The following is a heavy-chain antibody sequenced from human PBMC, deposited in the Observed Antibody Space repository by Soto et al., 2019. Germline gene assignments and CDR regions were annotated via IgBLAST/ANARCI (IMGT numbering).Heavy chain of an antibody. CDR2: IFFIGST. D-gene: IGHD3-10*01. V-gene: IGHV4-59*01. Sequence: SETLSLTCTVSAGSIDNYYWSWVRQPPGRGLEWIGNIFFIGSTNYNPSLESRITISVDTSKNQFSLKLISVTAADTAVYYCARAKVLRAVPTIDYWGQGILVTVS. CDR1: AGSIDNYY. J-gene: IGHJ4*02. CDR3: ARAKVLRAVPTIDY.